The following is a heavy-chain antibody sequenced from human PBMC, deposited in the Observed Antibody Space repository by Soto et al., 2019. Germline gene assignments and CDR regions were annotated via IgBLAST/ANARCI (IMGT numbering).Heavy chain of an antibody. CDR2: ISYDGSNK. J-gene: IGHJ5*02. CDR3: AKDPGATMTTVGWFDP. D-gene: IGHD4-17*01. V-gene: IGHV3-30*18. CDR1: GFTFSSYG. Sequence: QEQLVESGGGVVQPGRSLRLSCAASGFTFSSYGMHWVRQAPGKGLEWVAVISYDGSNKYYADSVKGRFTISRDNSKNTLYLQMNSLRAEDTAVYYCAKDPGATMTTVGWFDPWGQGTLVTVSS.